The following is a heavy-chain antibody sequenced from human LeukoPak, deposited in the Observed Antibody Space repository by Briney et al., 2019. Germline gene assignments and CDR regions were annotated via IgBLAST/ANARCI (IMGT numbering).Heavy chain of an antibody. J-gene: IGHJ3*02. V-gene: IGHV3-7*01. CDR1: GFSFTSSW. CDR3: VRDLSPVSDRNVWYDALDI. D-gene: IGHD1-1*01. CDR2: IAGNESQK. Sequence: GGSLRLSCVASGFSFTSSWMTWVRQAPGKGLEWVANIAGNESQKRYMDSVKGRFTISRDNAKNSLYLQLNSLRAEDTAIYYCVRDLSPVSDRNVWYDALDIWGQGTMVTVSS.